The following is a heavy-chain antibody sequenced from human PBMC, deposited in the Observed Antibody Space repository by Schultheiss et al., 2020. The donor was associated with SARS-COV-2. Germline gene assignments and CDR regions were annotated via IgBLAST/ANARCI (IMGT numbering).Heavy chain of an antibody. Sequence: GGSLRLSCAASGFTFSSYSMNWVRQAPGKGLEWVSSISSSSSYIYYADSVKGRFTISRDNAKNSLYLQMNSLRAEDTAVYYCARGAVAGDDAFDIWGQGTMVTVSS. CDR2: ISSSSSYI. D-gene: IGHD6-19*01. V-gene: IGHV3-21*01. CDR3: ARGAVAGDDAFDI. J-gene: IGHJ3*02. CDR1: GFTFSSYS.